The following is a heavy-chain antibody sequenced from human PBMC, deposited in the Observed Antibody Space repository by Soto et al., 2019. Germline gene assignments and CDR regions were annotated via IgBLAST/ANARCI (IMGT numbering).Heavy chain of an antibody. CDR1: GGTFSSYA. CDR3: ARVIAVAGSNWFDP. J-gene: IGHJ5*02. CDR2: IIPIFGTA. V-gene: IGHV1-69*06. Sequence: SVKVSCKASGGTFSSYAISWVRQAPGQGLEWMGGIIPIFGTANYAQKFQGRVTITADKSTSTAYMELSSLRSEDTAVYYCARVIAVAGSNWFDPWGQGTLVTVSS. D-gene: IGHD6-19*01.